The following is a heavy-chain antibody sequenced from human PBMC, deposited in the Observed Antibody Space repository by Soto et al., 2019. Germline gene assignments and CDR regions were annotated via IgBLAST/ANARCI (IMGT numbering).Heavy chain of an antibody. CDR1: GFTFSSYA. V-gene: IGHV3-23*01. J-gene: IGHJ4*02. Sequence: LRLSCAASGFTFSSYAMSWVRQAPGKGLEWVSAISGSGGSTYYADSVKGRFTISRDNSKNTLYLQMSSLRAEDTAVYYCAKDSSLYYYDSSGYSDYWGQGTLVTVSS. D-gene: IGHD3-22*01. CDR2: ISGSGGST. CDR3: AKDSSLYYYDSSGYSDY.